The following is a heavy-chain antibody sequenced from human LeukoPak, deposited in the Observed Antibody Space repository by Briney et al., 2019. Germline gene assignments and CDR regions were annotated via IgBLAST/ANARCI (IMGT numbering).Heavy chain of an antibody. V-gene: IGHV4-59*01. CDR1: GGSIRSYY. Sequence: SETLSLTCTLSGGSIRSYYWSWIRQPAGKRLEWIGCIYYSGSTNYNPSLKSRVTISVYTSKNQFSLTLSSLTVAPPPVHYCARGHSSSSSSYYYYYSMVVWGKGTAVTVS. CDR2: IYYSGST. J-gene: IGHJ6*03. CDR3: ARGHSSSSSSYYYYYSMVV. D-gene: IGHD6-6*01.